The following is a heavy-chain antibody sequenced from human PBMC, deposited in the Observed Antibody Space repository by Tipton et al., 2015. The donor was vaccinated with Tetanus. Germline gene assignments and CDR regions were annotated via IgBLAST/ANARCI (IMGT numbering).Heavy chain of an antibody. J-gene: IGHJ3*01. CDR3: ARSRDATGVEPIFSFDV. D-gene: IGHD5-24*01. CDR2: ISHSGGT. V-gene: IGHV4-59*01. Sequence: TLSLTCSVSGASIRSCYWSWIRQSPGKRLEWIGYISHSGGTNYNPSLKSRVTISVDTSKNHFSLSLTSVTAADTAVYYCARSRDATGVEPIFSFDVWGRGTLVTVSS. CDR1: GASIRSCY.